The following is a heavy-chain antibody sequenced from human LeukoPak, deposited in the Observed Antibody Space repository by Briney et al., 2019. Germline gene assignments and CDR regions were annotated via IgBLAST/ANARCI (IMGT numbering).Heavy chain of an antibody. Sequence: PSETLSLTCTVSGGSISNYYYSWIRQPPGKGLEWIGYIYYSGSTNYNPSLKSRVTLSVDTSKNQFSLKLSSVTAADTAVYYCARLDSSGWGYFDYRGQGTLVTVSS. D-gene: IGHD6-19*01. V-gene: IGHV4-59*01. J-gene: IGHJ4*02. CDR1: GGSISNYY. CDR3: ARLDSSGWGYFDY. CDR2: IYYSGST.